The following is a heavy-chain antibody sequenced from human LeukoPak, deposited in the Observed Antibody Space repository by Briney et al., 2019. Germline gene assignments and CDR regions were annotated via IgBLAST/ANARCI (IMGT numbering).Heavy chain of an antibody. CDR1: GGSFSGYY. D-gene: IGHD1-26*01. Sequence: KSSETLSLTCAVYGGSFSGYYWSWIRQPPGKGLEWIGEINDSGSTNYNPSLKSRVTISVDTSKNQFSLKLSSVTAADTAVYYCARGVGWFDPWGQGTLVTVSS. V-gene: IGHV4-34*01. CDR2: INDSGST. CDR3: ARGVGWFDP. J-gene: IGHJ5*02.